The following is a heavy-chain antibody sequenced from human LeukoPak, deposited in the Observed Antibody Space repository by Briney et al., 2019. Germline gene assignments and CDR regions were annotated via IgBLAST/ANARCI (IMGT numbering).Heavy chain of an antibody. D-gene: IGHD3/OR15-3a*01. CDR2: IYHSGST. CDR1: GGSFSGDF. CDR3: ARQTGSGLFILP. V-gene: IGHV4-34*01. Sequence: SETLSLTCAVYGGSFSGDFWSWVRQPPGKGLEWIGEIYHSGSTNYNPSLKSRVTISVDKSKNQFSLRLTSVTAADTAVYYCARQTGSGLFILPGGQGTLVTVSS. J-gene: IGHJ4*02.